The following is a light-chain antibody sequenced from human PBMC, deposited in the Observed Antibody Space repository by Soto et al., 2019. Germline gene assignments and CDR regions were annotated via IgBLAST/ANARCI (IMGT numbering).Light chain of an antibody. Sequence: DIQMTQCPSTLSASVGDRITITCRATQSISSMLAWYQQKPGKAPKLLIYKASSLESGVPSRFSGSGSGTEFTLTISSLQPDDFATYYCQHYNSYSPFGGGTKVEIK. CDR1: QSISSM. CDR2: KAS. CDR3: QHYNSYSP. V-gene: IGKV1-5*03. J-gene: IGKJ4*02.